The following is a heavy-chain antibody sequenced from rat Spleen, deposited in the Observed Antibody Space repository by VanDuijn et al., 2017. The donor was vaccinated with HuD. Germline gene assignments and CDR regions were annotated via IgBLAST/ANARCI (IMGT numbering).Heavy chain of an antibody. D-gene: IGHD4-4*01. CDR1: GFTFSNSA. V-gene: IGHV5-29*01. Sequence: EVQLVESGGGLVQPGRSLKLSCAVSGFTFSNSAMAWVRQAPTKGLEWVATISYDGSSTYYRDSVKGRFTISRNNAKGTLYLQMDSLRSEDTAIYYCTRRGYLSDWYFDFWGPGTMVTVSS. CDR3: TRRGYLSDWYFDF. CDR2: ISYDGSST. J-gene: IGHJ1*01.